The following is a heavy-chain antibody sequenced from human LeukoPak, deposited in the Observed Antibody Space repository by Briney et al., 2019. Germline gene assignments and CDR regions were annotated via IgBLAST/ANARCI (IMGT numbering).Heavy chain of an antibody. CDR1: GYIFTSYG. CDR2: IAPIFGTA. CDR3: ARDPGHSGSQN. V-gene: IGHV1-69*13. D-gene: IGHD1-26*01. J-gene: IGHJ4*02. Sequence: EASVKVSCKASGYIFTSYGIYWVRQAPGQGLEWMGGIAPIFGTANYAQKFQGRVTVTADESTSTAYMELSSLRSEDTAVYYCARDPGHSGSQNWGQGTLVTVSS.